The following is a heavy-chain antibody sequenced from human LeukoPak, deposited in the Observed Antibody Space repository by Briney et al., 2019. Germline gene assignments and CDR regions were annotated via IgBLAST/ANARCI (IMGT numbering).Heavy chain of an antibody. CDR3: ARVNRGYCSGGSCYLLPFDI. Sequence: SVKVSCKASGGTFSSYAISWVRQAPGQGLEWMGGIIPIFGTADYAQKFQSRVTITTDESTSTAYMELSSLRSEDTAVHYCARVNRGYCSGGSCYLLPFDIWGQGTMVTVSS. CDR1: GGTFSSYA. J-gene: IGHJ3*02. V-gene: IGHV1-69*05. CDR2: IIPIFGTA. D-gene: IGHD2-15*01.